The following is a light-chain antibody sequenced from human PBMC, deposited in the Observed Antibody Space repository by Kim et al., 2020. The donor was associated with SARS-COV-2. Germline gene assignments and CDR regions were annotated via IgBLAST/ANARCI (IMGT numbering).Light chain of an antibody. CDR2: EVS. J-gene: IGLJ2*01. V-gene: IGLV2-8*01. CDR1: SSDVGGYNY. CDR3: SSYAGSNTVV. Sequence: GQSVTISCTGTSSDVGGYNYVYWYQQHPGKAPKLMIYEVSKRPSGVPDRFSGSKSGNTASLTVSGLQAEDEADYYCSSYAGSNTVVFGGGTQLTVL.